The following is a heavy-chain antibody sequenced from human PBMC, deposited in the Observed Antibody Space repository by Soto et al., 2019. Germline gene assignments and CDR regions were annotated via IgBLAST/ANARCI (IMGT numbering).Heavy chain of an antibody. D-gene: IGHD3-10*01. J-gene: IGHJ6*02. V-gene: IGHV4-4*07. Sequence: SETLSLTCTVSGGSISSYYVSWIRQSAGKGLEWIGRIDTSGTTNYNPSLKSRVTMSVDASKNHFSLNLSSVTAADKAVYYCARGPRGYVYYHGMDVWGQGTTVTVSS. CDR3: ARGPRGYVYYHGMDV. CDR2: IDTSGTT. CDR1: GGSISSYY.